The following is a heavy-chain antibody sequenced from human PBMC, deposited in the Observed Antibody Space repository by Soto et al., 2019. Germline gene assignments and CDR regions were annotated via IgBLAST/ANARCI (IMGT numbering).Heavy chain of an antibody. V-gene: IGHV4-30-2*01. CDR2: IYQSGST. J-gene: IGHJ3*02. Sequence: SETLSLTCAVSGGSLSSSAYSWSWIRQPPGKGLEWIGFIYQSGSTYYNPSLKGRVTMSLDRPKNQFSLKLSSVTAADTAVYYCARELIFYESDGFSWDDAFDIWGQGTMVTVSS. CDR3: ARELIFYESDGFSWDDAFDI. D-gene: IGHD3-22*01. CDR1: GGSLSSSAYS.